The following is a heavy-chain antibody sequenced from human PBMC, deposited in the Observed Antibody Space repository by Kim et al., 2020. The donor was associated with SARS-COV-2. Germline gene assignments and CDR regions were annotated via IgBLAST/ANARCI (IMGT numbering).Heavy chain of an antibody. CDR2: IWYDGSDK. V-gene: IGHV3-33*01. D-gene: IGHD3-22*01. CDR1: GFTFSSYG. CDR3: ARDRLQGHSYDSSGCFDY. J-gene: IGHJ4*02. Sequence: GGSLRLSCAASGFTFSSYGMHWVRQAPGKGLEWVAVIWYDGSDKYYVDSVKGRFTISSDNSKNTLYLQMNSLRAEDTAVYYCARDRLQGHSYDSSGCFDYWGPGTLVTVSS.